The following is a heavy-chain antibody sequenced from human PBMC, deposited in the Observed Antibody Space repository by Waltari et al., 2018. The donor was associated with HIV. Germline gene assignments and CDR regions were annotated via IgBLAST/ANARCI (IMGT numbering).Heavy chain of an antibody. CDR3: ASYGSRGYFVGWQYFQH. CDR2: IIPIIGTA. Sequence: QVQLVQSGAEVKKPGSSLKVSCKASGGTFSSYAISWVRQAPGQGLEWLGGIIPIIGTANYAPKFQGRVTITAYESTSTAYMELSSLRSEDTAVYYCASYGSRGYFVGWQYFQHWGQGTLVTVSS. D-gene: IGHD6-13*01. CDR1: GGTFSSYA. V-gene: IGHV1-69*01. J-gene: IGHJ1*01.